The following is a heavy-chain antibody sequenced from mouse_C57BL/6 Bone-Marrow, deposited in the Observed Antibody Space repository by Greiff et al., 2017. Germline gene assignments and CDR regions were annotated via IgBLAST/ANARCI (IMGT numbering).Heavy chain of an antibody. CDR1: GYTFTSYD. D-gene: IGHD1-1*01. CDR3: ARCYGSSYWYFDV. V-gene: IGHV1-85*01. Sequence: QVHVKQSGPELVKPGASVKMSCKASGYTFTSYDINWVKQRPGKGLEWIGGIYPRDGGTKYNEKLKGKATLTVDTSSSTAYMELHSLTSEDSAVYFCARCYGSSYWYFDVWGTGTTVTVSS. CDR2: IYPRDGGT. J-gene: IGHJ1*03.